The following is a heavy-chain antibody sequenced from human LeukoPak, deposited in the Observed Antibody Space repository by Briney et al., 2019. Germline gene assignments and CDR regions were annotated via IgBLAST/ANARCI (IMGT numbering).Heavy chain of an antibody. V-gene: IGHV3-30-3*02. J-gene: IGHJ5*02. CDR1: GFTFSTYT. CDR2: IEYDEVNK. Sequence: PGRSLRLSCAVSGFTFSTYTMHWVRQAPGKGLEWVAVIEYDEVNKYYADSVKGRFTISRDNSKNTLYLQMNSLRTEDTAVYYCAKQDLSLDTWGQGTLVTVSS. CDR3: AKQDLSLDT.